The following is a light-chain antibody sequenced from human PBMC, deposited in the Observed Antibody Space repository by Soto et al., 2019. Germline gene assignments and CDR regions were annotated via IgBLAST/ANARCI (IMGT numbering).Light chain of an antibody. CDR2: TAS. V-gene: IGKV1-9*01. Sequence: DIQSTQSPSFLSASVGDRVTITCRASQGISSYLAWYQQKPGKAPNLLIYTASTLQSGVPSRFSGSGSGTEFTLTISSLQPEDFATYYCQQHNSYPLTFGGGTKVEIK. CDR1: QGISSY. CDR3: QQHNSYPLT. J-gene: IGKJ4*01.